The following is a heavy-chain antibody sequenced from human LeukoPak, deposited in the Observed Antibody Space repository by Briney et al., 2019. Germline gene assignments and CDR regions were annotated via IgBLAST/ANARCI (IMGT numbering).Heavy chain of an antibody. D-gene: IGHD3-22*01. V-gene: IGHV3-30*01. CDR2: ISSGGTYE. CDR3: ARDRVVVIFDY. J-gene: IGHJ4*02. CDR1: GFTFSNYA. Sequence: GKSLRLSCAASGFTFSNYAMHWVRQAPGKGLEWVSLISSGGTYEYYADSVKGRFTISRDNSKNTLYLQMNSLRAEDTAVYYCARDRVVVIFDYWGQGTLVTVSS.